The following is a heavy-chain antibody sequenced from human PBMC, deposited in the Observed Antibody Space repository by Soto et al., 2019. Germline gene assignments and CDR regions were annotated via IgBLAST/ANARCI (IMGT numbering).Heavy chain of an antibody. V-gene: IGHV3-21*01. Sequence: GGSLRLSCAASGFTFSSYSMNWVRQAPGKGLEWVSSISSSSSYIYYADSVKGRFTISRDNAKNSLYLQMNSLRAEDTAVYYCARNLVGSYDYVWGSYRYDAFDIWGQGTMVTVSS. CDR1: GFTFSSYS. D-gene: IGHD3-16*02. J-gene: IGHJ3*02. CDR3: ARNLVGSYDYVWGSYRYDAFDI. CDR2: ISSSSSYI.